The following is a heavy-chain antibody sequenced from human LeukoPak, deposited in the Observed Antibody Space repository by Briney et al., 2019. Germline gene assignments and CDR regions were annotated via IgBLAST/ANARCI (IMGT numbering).Heavy chain of an antibody. D-gene: IGHD3-22*01. V-gene: IGHV1-46*01. Sequence: ASVKVSCKASGYTFTSYYMHWVRQAPGQGLEWMGIINPSGGSTSYAQKFQGRVTMTRDMSTSTVYMELSSLRSEDTAVYYCAREDSYYYDPRGAFDIWGQGTMVTVSS. J-gene: IGHJ3*02. CDR3: AREDSYYYDPRGAFDI. CDR1: GYTFTSYY. CDR2: INPSGGST.